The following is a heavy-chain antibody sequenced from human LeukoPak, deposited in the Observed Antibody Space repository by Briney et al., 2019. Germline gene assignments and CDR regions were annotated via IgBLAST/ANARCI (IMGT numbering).Heavy chain of an antibody. J-gene: IGHJ4*02. CDR3: AKEWGDCSSTSCSMIDY. V-gene: IGHV3-23*01. Sequence: GGSLRLSCAASGFTFSDCALSWVRQAPGKGLEWVSAISGSGGSTYYADSVKGRFTSSRDNSKNTLYLQMNNLRADDTAVYYCAKEWGDCSSTSCSMIDYWGQGTLVTVSS. D-gene: IGHD2-2*01. CDR2: ISGSGGST. CDR1: GFTFSDCA.